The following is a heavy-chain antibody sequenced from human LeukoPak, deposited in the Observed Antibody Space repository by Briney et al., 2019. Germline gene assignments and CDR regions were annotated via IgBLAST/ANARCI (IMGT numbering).Heavy chain of an antibody. CDR2: VYYSGST. Sequence: KASETLSLTCTVSGGSISGFFWSWIRQPPGKGLEWIGYVYYSGSTSYSPSLKSRVTISLDTSNNQLSLRLSYVTAADTAVYYCARHLRTAAGSTKAFDIWGQGTMVTVSS. J-gene: IGHJ3*02. V-gene: IGHV4-59*08. CDR1: GGSISGFF. D-gene: IGHD6-13*01. CDR3: ARHLRTAAGSTKAFDI.